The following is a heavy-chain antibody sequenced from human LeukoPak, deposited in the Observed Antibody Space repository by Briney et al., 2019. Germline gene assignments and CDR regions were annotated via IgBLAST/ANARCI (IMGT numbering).Heavy chain of an antibody. J-gene: IGHJ4*02. CDR3: AIGPGGYYFDY. V-gene: IGHV4-34*01. CDR1: GGSFANTY. Sequence: SETLSLTCTVFGGSFANTYWSWFRKPPGKGLEWIAEINQGGNTNYNPSPKSRVTISPDTSKNQFSLMLSSVSAADRAVYYCAIGPGGYYFDYWGQGTLVTVSS. D-gene: IGHD3-3*01. CDR2: INQGGNT.